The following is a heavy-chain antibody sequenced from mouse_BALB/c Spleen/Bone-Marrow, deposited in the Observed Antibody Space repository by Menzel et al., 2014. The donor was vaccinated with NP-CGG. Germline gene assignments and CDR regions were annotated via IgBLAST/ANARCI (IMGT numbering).Heavy chain of an antibody. V-gene: IGHV1S41*01. CDR3: ARGYGNSAWFAY. D-gene: IGHD2-10*02. CDR1: GYTFTSYW. Sequence: DLVKPGASVKLSCEASGYTFTSYWINWTKQRPGQGLEWIGRIAPGSGSTYYNEMFKGKATLTVDTSSSTAYIQLSSLSSEDSAVYFCARGYGNSAWFAYWGQGTLVTVSA. J-gene: IGHJ3*01. CDR2: IAPGSGST.